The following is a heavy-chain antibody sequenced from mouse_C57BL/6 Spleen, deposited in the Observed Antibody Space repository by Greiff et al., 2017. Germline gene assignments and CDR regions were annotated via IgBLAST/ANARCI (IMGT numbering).Heavy chain of an antibody. Sequence: EVQLVESGGGLVKPGGSLKLSCAASGFTFSDYGMHWVRQAPEKGLEWVAYISSGSSTIYYADTVKGRFTISRDNAKNTLFQQMTSLRSEDTAMYYCARVRDDYAWFAYWGQATLVTVSA. D-gene: IGHD2-4*01. V-gene: IGHV5-17*01. J-gene: IGHJ3*01. CDR1: GFTFSDYG. CDR2: ISSGSSTI. CDR3: ARVRDDYAWFAY.